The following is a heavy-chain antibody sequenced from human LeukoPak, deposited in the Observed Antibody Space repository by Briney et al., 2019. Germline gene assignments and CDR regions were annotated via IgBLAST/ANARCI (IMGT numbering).Heavy chain of an antibody. Sequence: GGSLRLSCAASGFTLSSYAMSWVRQAPGKGLEWVAVISYDGSNKYYADSVKGRFTISRDNSKNTLYLQMNSLRAEDTAVYYCARGYYYGSGSYRGNWFDPWGQGTLVTVSS. CDR1: GFTLSSYA. J-gene: IGHJ5*02. D-gene: IGHD3-10*01. V-gene: IGHV3-30-3*01. CDR2: ISYDGSNK. CDR3: ARGYYYGSGSYRGNWFDP.